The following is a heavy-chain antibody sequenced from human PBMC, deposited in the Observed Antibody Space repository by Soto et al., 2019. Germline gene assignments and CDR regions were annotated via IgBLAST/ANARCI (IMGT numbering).Heavy chain of an antibody. CDR2: TSHNGDST. Sequence: QVQLVESGGGLVTPGGSLRLSCEVSGLTISDFYMSWIRQAPGKGLEWVSYTSHNGDSTNYAGSVKGRFTISRDNAKNSLYLQMNSLRVEDTAVYFCVTESWYKFEYWGQGNMVTVSS. V-gene: IGHV3-11*05. CDR3: VTESWYKFEY. CDR1: GLTISDFY. D-gene: IGHD1-20*01. J-gene: IGHJ4*02.